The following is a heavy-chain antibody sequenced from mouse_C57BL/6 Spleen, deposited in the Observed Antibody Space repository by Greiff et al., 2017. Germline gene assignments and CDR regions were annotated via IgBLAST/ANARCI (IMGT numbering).Heavy chain of an antibody. CDR1: GYTFTSYW. V-gene: IGHV1-64*01. CDR3: ARSGITTVVGGYFDY. D-gene: IGHD1-1*01. J-gene: IGHJ2*01. CDR2: IHPNSGST. Sequence: QVQLQQPGAELVKPGASVKLSCKASGYTFTSYWMHWVKQRPGQGIEWIGMIHPNSGSTNYNEKFKSKATLTVDKSSSTAYMQLSSLTSEDSAVYYCARSGITTVVGGYFDYWGQGTTLTVSS.